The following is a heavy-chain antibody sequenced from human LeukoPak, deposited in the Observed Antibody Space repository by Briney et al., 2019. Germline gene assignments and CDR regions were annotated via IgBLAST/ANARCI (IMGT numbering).Heavy chain of an antibody. CDR3: ARGRRIAVARVYYFDY. V-gene: IGHV1-8*03. CDR2: MNPNSGNT. Sequence: ASVKVSCKASGYTFTSYDINWVRQATGPGLEWMGWMNPNSGNTGYAQKFQDRVTITRNTSISTAYMELSSLRSEDTAVYYCARGRRIAVARVYYFDYWGQGTLVTVSS. D-gene: IGHD6-19*01. CDR1: GYTFTSYD. J-gene: IGHJ4*02.